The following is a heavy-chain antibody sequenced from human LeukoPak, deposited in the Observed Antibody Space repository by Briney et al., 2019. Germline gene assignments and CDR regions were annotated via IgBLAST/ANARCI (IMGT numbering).Heavy chain of an antibody. Sequence: ASVKVSCKASGYTFTSYYMHWVRQAPGQGLEWMGIINPSGGSTSYAQKFQGRVTMTRDTSTSTVYMELSSLRSEDTAVYYCARDIVAVVAATPYYYYGMDVWGQGTTVTVSS. CDR2: INPSGGST. V-gene: IGHV1-46*01. J-gene: IGHJ6*02. CDR3: ARDIVAVVAATPYYYYGMDV. D-gene: IGHD2-15*01. CDR1: GYTFTSYY.